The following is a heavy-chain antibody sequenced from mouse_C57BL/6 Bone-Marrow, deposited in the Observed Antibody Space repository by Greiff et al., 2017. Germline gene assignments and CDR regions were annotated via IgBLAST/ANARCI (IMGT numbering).Heavy chain of an antibody. CDR2: IDPSDSYT. CDR1: GYTFTSYW. J-gene: IGHJ2*01. CDR3: ARETTVVALDY. V-gene: IGHV1-50*01. Sequence: QVQLKQPGAELVKPGASVKLSCKASGYTFTSYWMQWVKQRPGQGLEWIGGIDPSDSYTNYNQKFKGKATLTVDTSSSTAYMQLSSLTSEDSAVYYCARETTVVALDYWGQGTTLTVSS. D-gene: IGHD1-1*01.